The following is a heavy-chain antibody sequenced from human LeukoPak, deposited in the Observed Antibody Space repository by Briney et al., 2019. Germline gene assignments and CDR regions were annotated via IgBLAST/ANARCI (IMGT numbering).Heavy chain of an antibody. Sequence: QSGGFLRLSCTASGFTFSDYGMHWVRQPPGKGLEWVAIIWYDGSNKKYEDSVKGRFTISRDNSKNTLYLQMNSLRAEDTAVYYCARGVDYYENSGTIDYWGQGTLVTVSS. V-gene: IGHV3-33*01. CDR1: GFTFSDYG. D-gene: IGHD3-22*01. J-gene: IGHJ4*02. CDR2: IWYDGSNK. CDR3: ARGVDYYENSGTIDY.